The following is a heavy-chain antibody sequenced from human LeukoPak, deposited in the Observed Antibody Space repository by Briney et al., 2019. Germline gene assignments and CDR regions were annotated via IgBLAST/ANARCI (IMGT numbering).Heavy chain of an antibody. D-gene: IGHD3-22*01. V-gene: IGHV4-4*07. CDR3: ARAPGAYYYDSSGYYYGWYFDL. CDR1: GGSISSYY. CDR2: IYTSGST. J-gene: IGHJ2*01. Sequence: SETLSLTCTVSGGSISSYYWSWIRQPAGKGLEWIGRIYTSGSTNYNPSLKSRVTMSVDTSKNQFSLKQSSVTAADTAVYYCARAPGAYYYDSSGYYYGWYFDLWGRSTLVTVSS.